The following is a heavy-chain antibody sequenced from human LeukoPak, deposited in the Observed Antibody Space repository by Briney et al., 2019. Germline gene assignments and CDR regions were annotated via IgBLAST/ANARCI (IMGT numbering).Heavy chain of an antibody. CDR2: IKQDGSEK. CDR3: ARDWQWQQLDGDAFDI. D-gene: IGHD6-13*01. Sequence: PGVSLRLSCAASGFTFSGYWMSWVRQAPGKGLEWVANIKQDGSEKYYVDSVKGRFTISRDNAKNSLFLQMNSLRAEDTAVYYCARDWQWQQLDGDAFDIWGQGTMVTVS. J-gene: IGHJ3*02. CDR1: GFTFSGYW. V-gene: IGHV3-7*04.